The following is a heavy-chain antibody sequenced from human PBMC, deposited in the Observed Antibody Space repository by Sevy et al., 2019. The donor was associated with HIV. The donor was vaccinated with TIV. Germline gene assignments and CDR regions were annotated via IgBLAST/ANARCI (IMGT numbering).Heavy chain of an antibody. CDR3: TRVLGTISPYYYFGMDV. D-gene: IGHD3-3*01. J-gene: IGHJ6*02. V-gene: IGHV3-49*03. CDR1: GFTFGDYA. Sequence: GGSLRLSCTASGFTFGDYAMSWLRQAPGKGLEWVGFIRSKTYGGTTEYAAPVKGSFTISRDDSKNIAYLQMNSLKTEDTAVYYCTRVLGTISPYYYFGMDVWGQGTTVTVSS. CDR2: IRSKTYGGTT.